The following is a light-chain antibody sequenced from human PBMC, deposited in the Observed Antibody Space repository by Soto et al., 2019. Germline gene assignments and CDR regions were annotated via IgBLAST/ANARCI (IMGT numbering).Light chain of an antibody. V-gene: IGKV3-15*01. J-gene: IGKJ1*01. CDR2: GAT. CDR1: QSVTAN. CDR3: QQYSNWPWT. Sequence: ETVMTQSPASLSVSALGIATLSFMASQSVTANLAWYQHKPGQPPRLLIFGATTRASGIPVRFSGSGSGTEFTLTISSLQSEDFAVYSCQQYSNWPWTFGQGTKVDNK.